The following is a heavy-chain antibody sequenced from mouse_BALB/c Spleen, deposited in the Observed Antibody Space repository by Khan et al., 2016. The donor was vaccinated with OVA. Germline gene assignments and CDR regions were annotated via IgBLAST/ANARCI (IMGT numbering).Heavy chain of an antibody. Sequence: VQLKESGPGLVKPSQSLSLTCTVTGYSITSDYAWNWIRQFPGNKLEWMGYITYSGSTSYTPSLKSRFSITRDTSKTQFFLQLNSVTTEDTATYYGTRGRAYWGQGTLVTVSA. CDR2: ITYSGST. V-gene: IGHV3-2*02. J-gene: IGHJ3*01. D-gene: IGHD3-3*01. CDR3: TRGRAY. CDR1: GYSITSDYA.